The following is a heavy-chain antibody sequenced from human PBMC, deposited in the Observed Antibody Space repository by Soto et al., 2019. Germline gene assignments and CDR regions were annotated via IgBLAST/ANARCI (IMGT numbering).Heavy chain of an antibody. CDR1: GYTFTSYG. D-gene: IGHD3-3*01. J-gene: IGHJ6*02. V-gene: IGHV1-18*01. CDR2: ISAYNGNT. Sequence: ASVKVSCKASGYTFTSYGISWVRQAPGQGLEWMGWISAYNGNTNYAQKLQGRVTMTTDTSTSTAYMELRSLRSDDTAVYYCARVACKTIFGVITRYYYYGMDVWGQGTTVTVSS. CDR3: ARVACKTIFGVITRYYYYGMDV.